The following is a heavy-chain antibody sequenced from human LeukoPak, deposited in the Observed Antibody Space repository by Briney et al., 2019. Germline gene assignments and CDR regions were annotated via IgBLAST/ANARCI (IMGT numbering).Heavy chain of an antibody. J-gene: IGHJ4*02. CDR2: IIPIFGTA. D-gene: IGHD5-18*01. CDR1: GGTFSSYA. V-gene: IGHV1-69*13. CDR3: ATLAYSYGHHGSY. Sequence: ASVKVSRKASGGTFSSYAISWVRQAPGQGLEWMGGIIPIFGTANYAQKFQGRVTITADESTSTAYMELSSLRSEDTAVYYCATLAYSYGHHGSYWGQGTLVTVSS.